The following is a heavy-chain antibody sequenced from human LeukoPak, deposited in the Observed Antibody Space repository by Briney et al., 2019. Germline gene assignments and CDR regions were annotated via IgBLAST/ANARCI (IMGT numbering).Heavy chain of an antibody. J-gene: IGHJ4*02. CDR2: ISGDGVST. V-gene: IGHV3-43*02. Sequence: GGSLRLSCAASGFTFSSYGMSWVRQAPGKGLEWVSLISGDGVSTFYADSVKGRFSISRDNSKNSLYLEMNSLRTEDAAMYYCAKESGKFDYWGQGTLVAVSS. CDR1: GFTFSSYG. CDR3: AKESGKFDY.